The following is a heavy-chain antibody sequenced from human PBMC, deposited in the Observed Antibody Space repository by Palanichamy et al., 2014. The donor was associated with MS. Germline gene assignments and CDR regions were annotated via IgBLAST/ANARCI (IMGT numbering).Heavy chain of an antibody. CDR1: GFTFSSYA. CDR2: ISYDGSNK. J-gene: IGHJ3*02. V-gene: IGHV3-30*04. CDR3: ARSPSDPGAFDI. Sequence: QVQLVESGGGVVQPGRSQRLSCAASGFTFSSYAMHWVRQAPGKGLEWVAVISYDGSNKYYADSVKGRFIISRDNSKNTLFLQMNSLRAEDTAVYYCARSPSDPGAFDIWGQGTMVTVSS.